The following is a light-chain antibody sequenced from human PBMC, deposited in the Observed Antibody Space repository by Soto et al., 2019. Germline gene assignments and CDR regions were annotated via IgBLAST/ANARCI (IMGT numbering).Light chain of an antibody. CDR3: QQAHSFPLT. Sequence: DIQMTQSPSSVSASVGDRVTITCRASQDVSTWLAWYQHKPGKAPNLLIHDTSILQSGVPSRFSGSGSATEFTLTISSLQPEDFATYYCQQAHSFPLTFGGGTKVDIK. CDR1: QDVSTW. V-gene: IGKV1-12*01. CDR2: DTS. J-gene: IGKJ4*01.